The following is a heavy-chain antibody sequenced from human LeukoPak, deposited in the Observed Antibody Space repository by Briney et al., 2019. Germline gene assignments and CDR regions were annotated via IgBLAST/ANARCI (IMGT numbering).Heavy chain of an antibody. J-gene: IGHJ6*02. CDR3: ARRSQMTGYYNYYYYGMDV. Sequence: GGSLRLSCAASGFTFSSYSMNWVRQAPGKGLEWVSCISRSSSTIYYADSVKGRFTISRDNAKNSLYLQMNSLRDEDTAVYYCARRSQMTGYYNYYYYGMDVWGQGTTVTVSS. CDR2: ISRSSSTI. D-gene: IGHD3-9*01. V-gene: IGHV3-48*02. CDR1: GFTFSSYS.